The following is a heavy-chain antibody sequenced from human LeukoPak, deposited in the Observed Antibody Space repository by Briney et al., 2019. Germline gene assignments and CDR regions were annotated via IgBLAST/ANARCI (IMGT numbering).Heavy chain of an antibody. J-gene: IGHJ5*02. D-gene: IGHD3-10*01. V-gene: IGHV1-69*01. CDR2: IIPIFGTR. Sequence: SVKVSCKASGGTFSSYAISWVRQAPGQGLEWMGGIIPIFGTRNYAQKLQGRDTIPANESTGTAYMALSSLRSEDTAVYYCARDVSYGSAPNWFDPWGQGTLVTVSS. CDR3: ARDVSYGSAPNWFDP. CDR1: GGTFSSYA.